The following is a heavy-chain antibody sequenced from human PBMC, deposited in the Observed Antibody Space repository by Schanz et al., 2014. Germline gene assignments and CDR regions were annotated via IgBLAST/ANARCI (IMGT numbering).Heavy chain of an antibody. J-gene: IGHJ5*02. V-gene: IGHV1-18*01. Sequence: QVQLVQSGAEVKKPGASVKVSCKASGYTFTSYGINWVRQAPGQGLERMGWISAYNGNTNYAQKLQGRVTMTRNTSISTAYMELSSLRSEDTAVYYCARGRGCTGGSCYSWFDLWGQGTLVTVAS. CDR3: ARGRGCTGGSCYSWFDL. D-gene: IGHD2-15*01. CDR2: ISAYNGNT. CDR1: GYTFTSYG.